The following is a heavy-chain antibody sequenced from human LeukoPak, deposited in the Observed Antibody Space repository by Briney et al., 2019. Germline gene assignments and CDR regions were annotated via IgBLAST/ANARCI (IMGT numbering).Heavy chain of an antibody. CDR2: IYYSGST. CDR1: GGSISSGDYY. J-gene: IGHJ4*02. CDR3: ARHSDGDRYYFDY. D-gene: IGHD4-17*01. Sequence: PSETLSLTCTVSGGSISSGDYYWSWIRQPPGKGLEWIGYIYYSGSTNYNPSLKSRVTISVDTSKNQFSLKLSSVTAADTAVYYCARHSDGDRYYFDYWGQGTLVTVSS. V-gene: IGHV4-30-4*01.